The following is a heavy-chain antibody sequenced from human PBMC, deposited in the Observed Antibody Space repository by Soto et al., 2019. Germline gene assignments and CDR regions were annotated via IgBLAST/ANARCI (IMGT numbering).Heavy chain of an antibody. V-gene: IGHV3-23*01. CDR1: GFTFSTYA. J-gene: IGHJ4*02. CDR2: ISGSGDST. CDR3: AKGGEGSCSKTSCLYFSDY. D-gene: IGHD2-2*01. Sequence: EVQLLDSGGGLVQPGGSLRLSCAASGFTFSTYAMSWVRQAPGKGLEWVSTISGSGDSTYYANSVKGRFTISRDNSRNTLDLQMKSLRVEDTAVYYCAKGGEGSCSKTSCLYFSDYWGQGTLVTVSS.